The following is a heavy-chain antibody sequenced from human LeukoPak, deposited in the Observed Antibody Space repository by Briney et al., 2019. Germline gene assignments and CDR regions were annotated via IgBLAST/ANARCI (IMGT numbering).Heavy chain of an antibody. CDR1: GFTFTSSA. J-gene: IGHJ4*02. Sequence: SVKVSCKASGFTFTSSAMQWVRQARGQRLEWIGWIVVGSGNTNYAQKFQERVTITRDMSTSAAYMELTSLRSEDTAVYYCAADLNYYDSSGSGDYWGQGTLVTVSS. D-gene: IGHD3-22*01. CDR3: AADLNYYDSSGSGDY. V-gene: IGHV1-58*02. CDR2: IVVGSGNT.